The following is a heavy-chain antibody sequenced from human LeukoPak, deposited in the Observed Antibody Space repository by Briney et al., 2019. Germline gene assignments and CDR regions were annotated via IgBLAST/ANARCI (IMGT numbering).Heavy chain of an antibody. Sequence: LPGGSLRLSCVVSGFTFSGSAVHWVRQASGKGPEWVGRIRSKANNYATAYAASVKGRFTISRDDTKNTAYLQMNSLKTEDTAVYYCTGDNFDSSVKFDYWGQGTLVTVSS. J-gene: IGHJ4*02. V-gene: IGHV3-73*01. CDR2: IRSKANNYAT. D-gene: IGHD3-22*01. CDR1: GFTFSGSA. CDR3: TGDNFDSSVKFDY.